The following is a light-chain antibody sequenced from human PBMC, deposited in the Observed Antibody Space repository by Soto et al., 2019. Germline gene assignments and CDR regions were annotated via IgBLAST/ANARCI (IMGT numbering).Light chain of an antibody. CDR1: QSVSSSY. J-gene: IGKJ5*01. CDR2: RAS. Sequence: IVFAQSSGTLSLSHWERATLSCMASQSVSSSYLAWYQQKPGQAPRLLIYRASTRATGIPARFSGSGSGTDFTLTISRLEPEDFAVYYCQQYGSSLVTFGQGTRLEI. CDR3: QQYGSSLVT. V-gene: IGKV3-20*01.